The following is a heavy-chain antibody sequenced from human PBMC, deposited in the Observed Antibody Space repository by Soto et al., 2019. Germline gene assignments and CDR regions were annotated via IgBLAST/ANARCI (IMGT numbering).Heavy chain of an antibody. J-gene: IGHJ4*02. CDR1: GFTFSSYW. CDR2: INSDGSST. V-gene: IGHV3-74*01. Sequence: GGSLRLSCAASGFTFSSYWMHWVRQAPGKGLVWVSRINSDGSSTSYADSVKGRFTISRDNAKNTLYLQMNSLRAEDTAVYYCARDLKAAAGTRVLFYRVYWGQGTLVTVSS. CDR3: ARDLKAAAGTRVLFYRVY. D-gene: IGHD6-13*01.